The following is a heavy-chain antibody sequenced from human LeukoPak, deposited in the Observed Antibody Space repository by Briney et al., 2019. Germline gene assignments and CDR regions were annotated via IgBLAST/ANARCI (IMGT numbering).Heavy chain of an antibody. CDR3: VRDGVVRGVIHY. CDR1: GFTFSSYA. V-gene: IGHV3-23*01. CDR2: ISGSGGST. D-gene: IGHD3-10*01. J-gene: IGHJ4*02. Sequence: GGSLRLSCAASGFTFSSYAMSWVRQAPGKGLEWVSAISGSGGSTYYADSVKGRFTISRDNSKNTLYLQMNSLRAEDTAVYYCVRDGVVRGVIHYWGQGTLVTVSS.